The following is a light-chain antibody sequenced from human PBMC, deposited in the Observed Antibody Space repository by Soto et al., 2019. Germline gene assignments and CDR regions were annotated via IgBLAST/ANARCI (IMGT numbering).Light chain of an antibody. J-gene: IGKJ1*01. CDR1: QSVSNNY. CDR2: GAS. Sequence: DIVLTQSPGTLSLSPGERATLSCRASQSVSNNYLAWYQQKPGQDARLLIYGASNRATGIPDRFIGSGSGTDFTLTISRLEPEDFAVYYCQQYGSSGTFGQGTKVEIK. CDR3: QQYGSSGT. V-gene: IGKV3-20*01.